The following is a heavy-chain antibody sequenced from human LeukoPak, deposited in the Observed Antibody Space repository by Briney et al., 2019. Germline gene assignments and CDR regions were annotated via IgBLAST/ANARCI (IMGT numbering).Heavy chain of an antibody. Sequence: SETLSLTCAVYGGSFSGYYWTWIRQPPGKGLEWIGYIYYSGSTYYNPSLKSRVTISVDTSKNQFSLKLSSVTAADTAVYYCAGAGRENAFDIWGQGTMVTVSS. J-gene: IGHJ3*02. CDR2: IYYSGST. CDR1: GGSFSGYY. D-gene: IGHD1-1*01. V-gene: IGHV4-59*06. CDR3: AGAGRENAFDI.